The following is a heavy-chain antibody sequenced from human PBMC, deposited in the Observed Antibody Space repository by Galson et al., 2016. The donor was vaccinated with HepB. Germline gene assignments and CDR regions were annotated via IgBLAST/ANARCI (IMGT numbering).Heavy chain of an antibody. J-gene: IGHJ4*02. Sequence: SETLSLTCTVSGGSVNNYLWTWIRQPPGKGLEYLGYVHHTGITDYNPSLKSRVTISIDTSKNQFSLKLNFLTPADTAVYFCARNFDEGFDSWGQGIPVTVSS. CDR3: ARNFDEGFDS. CDR1: GGSVNNYL. V-gene: IGHV4-59*02. CDR2: VHHTGIT.